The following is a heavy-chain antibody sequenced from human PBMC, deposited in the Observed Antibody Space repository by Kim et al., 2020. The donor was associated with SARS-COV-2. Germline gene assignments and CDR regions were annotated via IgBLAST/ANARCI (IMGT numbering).Heavy chain of an antibody. CDR1: GFTFSSYA. CDR2: ICDSGGST. J-gene: IGHJ1*01. V-gene: IGHV3-23*01. D-gene: IGHD2-21*01. CDR3: WEGGCKSIRKEYF. Sequence: GGSLRLSCAASGFTFSSYAMSWVRQAPGKGLEWVSAICDSGGSTYYADSVKGRFTISRDNSKNTLYLQIKTLEAEDKGGYYCWEGGCKSIRKEYF.